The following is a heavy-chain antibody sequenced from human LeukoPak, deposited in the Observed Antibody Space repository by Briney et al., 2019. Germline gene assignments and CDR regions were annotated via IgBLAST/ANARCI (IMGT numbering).Heavy chain of an antibody. CDR2: FDPEDGET. D-gene: IGHD6-13*01. Sequence: ASVKVSCKVSGYTPTELSMHWVRQAPGKGVEWMGGFDPEDGETIYAQKFQGRGTMSEDTSTDTAYMELSSLRAEDTAVYYCATAIAAAGTGWFDPWGQGTLVAVSS. CDR1: GYTPTELS. V-gene: IGHV1-24*01. J-gene: IGHJ5*02. CDR3: ATAIAAAGTGWFDP.